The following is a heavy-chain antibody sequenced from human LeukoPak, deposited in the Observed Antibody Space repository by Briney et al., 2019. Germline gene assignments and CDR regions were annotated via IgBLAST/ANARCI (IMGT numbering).Heavy chain of an antibody. CDR1: GFTFDDYA. D-gene: IGHD3-9*01. V-gene: IGHV3-9*01. CDR2: ISWNSGSI. CDR3: AGSILTGYPNFDY. Sequence: PGRSLRLSCAASGFTFDDYAMHWVRQAPGKGLEWVSGISWNSGSIGYADSVKGRFTISRDNAKNSLYLQMNSLRAEDTALYYCAGSILTGYPNFDYWGQGTLVTVSS. J-gene: IGHJ4*02.